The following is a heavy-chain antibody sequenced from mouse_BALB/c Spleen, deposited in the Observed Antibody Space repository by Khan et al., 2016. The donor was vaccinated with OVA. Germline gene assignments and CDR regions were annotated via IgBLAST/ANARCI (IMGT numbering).Heavy chain of an antibody. CDR2: INPSNGYT. V-gene: IGHV1-4*01. CDR1: GYTFTSYT. Sequence: QVQLKQSGAELARPGASVKMSCKASGYTFTSYTMHWVKQRPRQGLEWIGYINPSNGYTNYNQKFKDKATLTADKSSSTAYMQLNSLTSEDSAVYYCVRSGAYYRYDGYFDVWGAGTTVTVSS. J-gene: IGHJ1*01. D-gene: IGHD2-14*01. CDR3: VRSGAYYRYDGYFDV.